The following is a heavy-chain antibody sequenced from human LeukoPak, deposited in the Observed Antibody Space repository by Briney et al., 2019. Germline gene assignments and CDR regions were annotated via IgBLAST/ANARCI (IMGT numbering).Heavy chain of an antibody. D-gene: IGHD3-10*01. CDR3: ARTIRAGVCDY. J-gene: IGHJ4*02. V-gene: IGHV4-59*01. CDR1: GGSISSYY. CDR2: IYYSGST. Sequence: SETLSLTCTVSGGSISSYYWSWIRQPPGKGLEWIGYIYYSGSTNYNPSPKSRVTISVDTSKNQFSLKLSSVTAADTAVYYCARTIRAGVCDYWGQGTLVTVSS.